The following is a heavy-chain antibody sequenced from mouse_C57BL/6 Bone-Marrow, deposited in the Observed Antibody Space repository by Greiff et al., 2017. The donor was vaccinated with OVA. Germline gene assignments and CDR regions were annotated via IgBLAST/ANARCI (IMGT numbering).Heavy chain of an antibody. CDR2: IRSKSSNYAT. Sequence: EVMLVESGGGLVQPKGSLKLSCAASGFTFNTYAMHWVRQAPGKGLEWVARIRSKSSNYATYYADSVKDRFTISKDDSQSMLYLQMNNLKTEDTAMYYCVSDPFYDGYGYWYFDVWGTGTTVTVSS. CDR1: GFTFNTYA. CDR3: VSDPFYDGYGYWYFDV. J-gene: IGHJ1*03. D-gene: IGHD2-3*01. V-gene: IGHV10-3*01.